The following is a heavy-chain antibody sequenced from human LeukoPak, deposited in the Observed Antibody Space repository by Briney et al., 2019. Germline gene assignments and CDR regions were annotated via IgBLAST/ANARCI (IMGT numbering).Heavy chain of an antibody. CDR1: GFTLSSYA. J-gene: IGHJ4*02. CDR3: AKQGFGC. V-gene: IGHV3-23*01. Sequence: GGSLRLSCTASGFTLSSYAMSWVRQAPGEGLEWVSTISGSADNTNYAEAVRGRFTISRDNSKDTMYLQMNSLRAEDTAVYYCAKQGFGCWGQGTLVTVSS. CDR2: ISGSADNT.